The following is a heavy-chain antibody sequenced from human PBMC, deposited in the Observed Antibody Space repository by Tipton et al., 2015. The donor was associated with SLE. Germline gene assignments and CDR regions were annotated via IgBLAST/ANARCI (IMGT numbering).Heavy chain of an antibody. D-gene: IGHD1-26*01. Sequence: SLRLSCAASGFTFSSYGMHWVRQAPGKGLEWVAVIWYDGSNKYYADSVKGRFTISRDNSKNTLYLQMNSLRAEDTAVYYCAKAADSGSLDYWGQGTLVTVSS. CDR2: IWYDGSNK. J-gene: IGHJ4*02. CDR3: AKAADSGSLDY. V-gene: IGHV3-33*06. CDR1: GFTFSSYG.